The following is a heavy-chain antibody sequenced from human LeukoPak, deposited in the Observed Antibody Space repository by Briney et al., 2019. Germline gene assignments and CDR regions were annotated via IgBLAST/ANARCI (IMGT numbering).Heavy chain of an antibody. V-gene: IGHV3-30*03. D-gene: IGHD3-22*01. CDR2: ISSDGSVK. CDR1: GFTFSNYG. Sequence: GGSLRLSCAASGFTFSNYGMHWVRQVPGKGLEWVAVISSDGSVKYYADSVKSRFIISRDNPKNTMYLQMNSLRAEDTALYFCARDMRGTHDSDSSGYYSYFDYWGQGTLVTVSS. J-gene: IGHJ4*02. CDR3: ARDMRGTHDSDSSGYYSYFDY.